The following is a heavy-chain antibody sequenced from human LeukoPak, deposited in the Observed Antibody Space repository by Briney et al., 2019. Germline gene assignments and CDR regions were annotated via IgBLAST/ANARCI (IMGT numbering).Heavy chain of an antibody. CDR2: IKQDGSEK. CDR3: VRDFSLTRLERPFDY. Sequence: GGSLRLSCAASGFTFGGYAMHWVRQAPGEGLEWVANIKQDGSEKYYVDSVEGRFTIPRDDAKNSLYLQMNSLRAEDTAVYYCVRDFSLTRLERPFDYWGQGTLVTVSS. CDR1: GFTFGGYA. V-gene: IGHV3-7*01. J-gene: IGHJ4*02. D-gene: IGHD1-1*01.